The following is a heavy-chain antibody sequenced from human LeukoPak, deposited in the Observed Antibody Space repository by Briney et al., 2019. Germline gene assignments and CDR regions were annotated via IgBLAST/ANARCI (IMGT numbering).Heavy chain of an antibody. Sequence: SETLSLTCTVSGGSLSDYYWNWVRQAPGKGLEWIGYVDNAGNTNFNPSLKSRVTMSVDTSKNQFSLKLSSVTAADTAVYYCARGSSSGWSWFDPWGQGTLVTVSS. J-gene: IGHJ5*02. D-gene: IGHD6-19*01. V-gene: IGHV4-59*12. CDR1: GGSLSDYY. CDR2: VDNAGNT. CDR3: ARGSSSGWSWFDP.